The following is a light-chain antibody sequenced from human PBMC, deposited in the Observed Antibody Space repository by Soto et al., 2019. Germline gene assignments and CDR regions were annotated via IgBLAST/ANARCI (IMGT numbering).Light chain of an antibody. CDR1: SSNIGTGYD. J-gene: IGLJ2*01. CDR3: QSYDSTLSAPI. V-gene: IGLV1-40*01. CDR2: ENN. Sequence: QSVLTQPPSVSGAPGQRVTISCFGSSSNIGTGYDVHWYQQLPEAAPKLLIYENNNRPSGVPDRFSGSRSGTSASLAITGLEADDEADYYCQSYDSTLSAPIFGGGTKLTVL.